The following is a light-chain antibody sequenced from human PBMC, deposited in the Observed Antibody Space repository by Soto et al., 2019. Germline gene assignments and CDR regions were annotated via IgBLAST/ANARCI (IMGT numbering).Light chain of an antibody. CDR1: SSDVGGYDY. J-gene: IGLJ1*01. V-gene: IGLV2-8*01. Sequence: QSALTQPPSASGSPGQSVTISCTGTSSDVGGYDYVSWYQQHPGKAPKLMIFEVSKRPSGVPDRFSGSKSANTASLTVSGLQADDQADYYCYSYAGSNNYVFGTGTKLTVL. CDR2: EVS. CDR3: YSYAGSNNYV.